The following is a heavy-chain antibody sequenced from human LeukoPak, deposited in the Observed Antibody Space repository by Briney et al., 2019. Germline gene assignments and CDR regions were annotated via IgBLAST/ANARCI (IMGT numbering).Heavy chain of an antibody. Sequence: PSGTLSLTCAVSSGSISSDNWWSWVRQPPGKGLEWIGEIYHSGSINYNPSLKSRVTISLDKSQNRFSLNLNSVTAADTAVYYCAGNGWYVIDYWGQGTLVTVSS. V-gene: IGHV4-4*02. CDR3: AGNGWYVIDY. D-gene: IGHD6-19*01. CDR1: SGSISSDNW. J-gene: IGHJ4*02. CDR2: IYHSGSI.